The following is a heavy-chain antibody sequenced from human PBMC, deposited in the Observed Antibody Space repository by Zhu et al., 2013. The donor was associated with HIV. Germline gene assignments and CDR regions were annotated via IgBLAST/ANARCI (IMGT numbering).Heavy chain of an antibody. D-gene: IGHD1-26*01. J-gene: IGHJ1*01. CDR1: GYHFTDYF. CDR3: AREAGGYFQH. CDR2: INPISGGT. V-gene: IGHV1-2*02. Sequence: QVQLVQSGAEVQKPGASVKVSCKASGYHFTDYFMYWVRQAPGQGLEWMGWINPISGGTKYAQNFQGRVTMTRDTSIRTAYMDLSRLTSDDTAVYFCAREAGGYFQHWGQGTLVTVS.